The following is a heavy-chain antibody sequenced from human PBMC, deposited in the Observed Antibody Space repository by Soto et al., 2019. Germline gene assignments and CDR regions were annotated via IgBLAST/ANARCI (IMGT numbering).Heavy chain of an antibody. J-gene: IGHJ5*02. Sequence: EASVKVSCKASGYTFTSYDINWVRQATGQGLEWMGWMNPNSGNTGYAQKFQGRVTMTRNTSISTAYMELSSLRSEDTAVYYCAIAKSDDYDFWGGYYLGDNWFDPWGQGTLVTVSS. CDR1: GYTFTSYD. D-gene: IGHD3-3*01. V-gene: IGHV1-8*01. CDR3: AIAKSDDYDFWGGYYLGDNWFDP. CDR2: MNPNSGNT.